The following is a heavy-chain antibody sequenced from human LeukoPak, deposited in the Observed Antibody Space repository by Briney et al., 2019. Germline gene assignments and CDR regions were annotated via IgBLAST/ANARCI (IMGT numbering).Heavy chain of an antibody. J-gene: IGHJ6*02. CDR2: IYYSGST. CDR1: GGSISRYY. Sequence: SETLSLTCTVSGGSISRYYWSWIRQPPGKGLEWIGYIYYSGSTNYNPSLKGRVTMSVDVSKNQFSLNLSSVTAADTAVYYCARSYFPDYYYLMDVWGQGTTVTVSS. V-gene: IGHV4-59*01. CDR3: ARSYFPDYYYLMDV. D-gene: IGHD3-9*01.